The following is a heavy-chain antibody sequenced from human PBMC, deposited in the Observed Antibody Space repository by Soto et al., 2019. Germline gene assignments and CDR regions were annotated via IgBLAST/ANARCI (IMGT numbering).Heavy chain of an antibody. J-gene: IGHJ4*01. Sequence: CWAAAEGTSVDVGINCISQDKGKGLEWVGRIKSKTDGGTTDYAAPVKGRFTISRDDSKNTLYLQMNSLKTEDTAVYYCTTDPPPGYGDYEGDDYWGHGTLVTVSS. V-gene: IGHV3-15*07. D-gene: IGHD4-17*01. CDR2: IKSKTDGGTT. CDR1: EGTSVDVG. CDR3: TTDPPPGYGDYEGDDY.